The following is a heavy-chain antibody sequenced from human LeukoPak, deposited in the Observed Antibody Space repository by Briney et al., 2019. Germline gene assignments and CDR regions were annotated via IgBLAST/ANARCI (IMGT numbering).Heavy chain of an antibody. J-gene: IGHJ5*02. CDR2: ISSSGSTI. Sequence: QPGGTLRLSCAASGFTFSSYGMSWVRQAPGKGLEWVSYISSSGSTIYYADSVKGRFTISRDNSKNTLYLQMNSLRAEDTAVYYCAKGSGLLGPWGQGTLVTVSS. V-gene: IGHV3-23*01. D-gene: IGHD4-11*01. CDR1: GFTFSSYG. CDR3: AKGSGLLGP.